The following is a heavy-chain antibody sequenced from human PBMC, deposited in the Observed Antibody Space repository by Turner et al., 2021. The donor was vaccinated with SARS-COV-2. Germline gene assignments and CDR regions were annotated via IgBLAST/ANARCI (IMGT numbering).Heavy chain of an antibody. J-gene: IGHJ4*02. V-gene: IGHV4-39*01. Sequence: QLQLQESGPGLVKPSETLSLTCTVSGGSISSSSYYWGWIRQPPGKGLEWIGSIYYSGSTYYNQSLKSRVTISVDTSKNQFSLKLTSVTAADTAVYYCARSYHTYYFDYWGQGTLGTVSS. CDR1: GGSISSSSYY. CDR2: IYYSGST. D-gene: IGHD2-2*01. CDR3: ARSYHTYYFDY.